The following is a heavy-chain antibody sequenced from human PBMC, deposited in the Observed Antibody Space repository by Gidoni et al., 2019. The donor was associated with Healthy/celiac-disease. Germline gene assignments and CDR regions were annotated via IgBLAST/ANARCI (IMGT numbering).Heavy chain of an antibody. CDR1: GFTFSSYG. CDR3: ARDGSGFVDY. D-gene: IGHD3-22*01. V-gene: IGHV3-33*01. CDR2: RWYDGSNK. Sequence: QVQLVESGGGVVQPGRSLRLSCAASGFTFSSYGMHWVRQAPGKGLEWVAVRWYDGSNKYYADSVKGRFTISRDNSKNTLYLQMNSLRAEDTAVYYCARDGSGFVDYWGQGTLVTVSS. J-gene: IGHJ4*02.